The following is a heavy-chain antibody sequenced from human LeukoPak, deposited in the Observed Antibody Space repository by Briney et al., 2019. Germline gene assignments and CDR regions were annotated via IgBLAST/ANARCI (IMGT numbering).Heavy chain of an antibody. CDR2: IQHRTGAT. V-gene: IGHV3-23*01. CDR3: ARDHESDGYPASDS. D-gene: IGHD5-18*01. Sequence: GGSLRLSCVGSGFTVSGYIMTWVRHAPGKGLKGCSTIQHRTGATFYANSVRGRFTMSSAASTNTLFLQMNSLRADDTALYFSARDHESDGYPASDSWGQGTLVTVSS. J-gene: IGHJ4*02. CDR1: GFTVSGYI.